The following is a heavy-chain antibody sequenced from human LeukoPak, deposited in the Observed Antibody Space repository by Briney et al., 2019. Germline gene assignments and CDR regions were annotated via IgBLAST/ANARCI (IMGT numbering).Heavy chain of an antibody. Sequence: SETLSLTCAVYGGSFSGYYWSWIRQPPGKGLEWIGEINHSGSTNYNPSLKSRVTISVDTSKNQFSLKLSSVTAADTAVYYCASLGKATIDYWAREPWSPSPQ. V-gene: IGHV4-34*01. D-gene: IGHD5-12*01. J-gene: IGHJ4*02. CDR2: INHSGST. CDR3: ASLGKATIDY. CDR1: GGSFSGYY.